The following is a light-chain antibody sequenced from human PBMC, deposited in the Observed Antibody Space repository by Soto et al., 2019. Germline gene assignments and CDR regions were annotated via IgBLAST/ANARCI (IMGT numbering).Light chain of an antibody. Sequence: GDRVTLTCRASQSIRSYLNWYQQKPGKAPILLIYSASSLQSGVPSRFSGSGFGTDFALTISSLQPEDFATYYCQQSDSTSWTFGQGTKVEIK. CDR2: SAS. CDR3: QQSDSTSWT. J-gene: IGKJ1*01. CDR1: QSIRSY. V-gene: IGKV1-39*01.